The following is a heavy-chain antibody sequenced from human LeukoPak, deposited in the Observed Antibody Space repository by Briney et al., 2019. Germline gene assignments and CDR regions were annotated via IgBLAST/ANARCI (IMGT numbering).Heavy chain of an antibody. D-gene: IGHD3-16*02. Sequence: ASVKVSCKASGYTFTGYYMHWVRQAPGQGLEWMGWINPNSGGTNYAQKFQGRVTITADKSTSTAYMELSSLRSEDTAVYYCATGVTFGGVIATFDYWGQGTLVTVSS. CDR1: GYTFTGYY. V-gene: IGHV1-2*02. CDR3: ATGVTFGGVIATFDY. CDR2: INPNSGGT. J-gene: IGHJ4*02.